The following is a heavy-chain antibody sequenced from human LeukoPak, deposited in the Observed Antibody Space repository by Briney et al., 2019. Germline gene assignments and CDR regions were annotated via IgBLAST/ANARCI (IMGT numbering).Heavy chain of an antibody. V-gene: IGHV1-3*04. CDR2: INIDIANT. CDR1: GFSISRYY. J-gene: IGHJ4*02. Sequence: ASVKVSCKASGFSISRYYMQWVRQAPGQRPEWMGWINIDIANTKYSENFQARLKITADKSTSTAYMELSSLRSEDTAVYYCARGSEAYGDYEDYWGQGTLVTVSS. D-gene: IGHD4-17*01. CDR3: ARGSEAYGDYEDY.